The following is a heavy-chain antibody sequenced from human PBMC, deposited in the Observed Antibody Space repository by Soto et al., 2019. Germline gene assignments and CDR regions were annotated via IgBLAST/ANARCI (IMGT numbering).Heavy chain of an antibody. CDR2: TYYRSKWYN. J-gene: IGHJ6*04. Sequence: DSVSSNSAAWNWIRQSPSRGLEWLGRTYYRSKWYNDYAVSVKSRITINPDTSKNQFSLQLNSVTPEDTAVYYCARDDVLCDGGRCYGVPLDVWGIGTTVTVSS. D-gene: IGHD2-15*01. CDR1: DSVSSNSAA. V-gene: IGHV6-1*01. CDR3: ARDDVLCDGGRCYGVPLDV.